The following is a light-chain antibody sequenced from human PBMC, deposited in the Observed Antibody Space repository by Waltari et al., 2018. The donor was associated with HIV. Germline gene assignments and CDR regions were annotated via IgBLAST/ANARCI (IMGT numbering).Light chain of an antibody. CDR1: SSYVGGYNY. J-gene: IGLJ2*01. Sequence: QSALTQPPSASGSLGQSVTISCPGTSSYVGGYNYVSWSQQYPGEAPKLIIYDVNKRPSGVPDRFSGSKSGNTASLTVSGLQGEDEAQYYCSAYAGSNLVLFGGGTKLTVL. CDR3: SAYAGSNLVL. V-gene: IGLV2-8*01. CDR2: DVN.